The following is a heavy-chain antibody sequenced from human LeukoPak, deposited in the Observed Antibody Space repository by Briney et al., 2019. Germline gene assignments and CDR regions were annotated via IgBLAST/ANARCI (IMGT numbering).Heavy chain of an antibody. V-gene: IGHV4-59*04. CDR1: GFTFSSYE. CDR3: ARLGASLTYASGSFPDY. D-gene: IGHD3-10*01. J-gene: IGHJ4*02. Sequence: PGGSLRLSCAASGFTFSSYEMNWVRQAPGKGLEWIASMSYSGNAYYNPSLKGRVTIFADPSKNQFSLELSSVTAADTAVYYCARLGASLTYASGSFPDYWGQGTLVTVSS. CDR2: MSYSGNA.